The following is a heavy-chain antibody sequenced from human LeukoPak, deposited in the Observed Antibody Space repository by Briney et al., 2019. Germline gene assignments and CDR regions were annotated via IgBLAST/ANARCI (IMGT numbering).Heavy chain of an antibody. CDR3: ATDYGGNWAY. Sequence: WMGLFDPEDGETIYAEKFQGRVTITADTSTDTAYMELSSLRSEDTAVYYCATDYGGNWAYWGQGTLVTVSS. CDR2: FDPEDGET. V-gene: IGHV1-69-2*01. D-gene: IGHD4-23*01. J-gene: IGHJ4*02.